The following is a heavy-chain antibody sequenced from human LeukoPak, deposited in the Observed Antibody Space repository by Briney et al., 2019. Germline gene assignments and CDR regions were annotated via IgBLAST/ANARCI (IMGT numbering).Heavy chain of an antibody. CDR1: GFTVSSNY. V-gene: IGHV3-53*01. Sequence: GGSLRLSCAASGFTVSSNYMSWVRQAPGKGLEWVSVIYSGGSTYYADSVKGRFTISRDNSKNTLYLQMNSLSAEDTAVYYCVSSYCSSTSCYPLYYYYMDVWGKGTTVTVSS. D-gene: IGHD2-2*01. CDR2: IYSGGST. CDR3: VSSYCSSTSCYPLYYYYMDV. J-gene: IGHJ6*03.